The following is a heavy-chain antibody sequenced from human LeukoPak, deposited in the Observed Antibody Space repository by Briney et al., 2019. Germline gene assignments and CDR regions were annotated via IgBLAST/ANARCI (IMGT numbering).Heavy chain of an antibody. CDR1: GYTLTELS. D-gene: IGHD2-8*01. V-gene: IGHV1-24*01. J-gene: IGHJ6*02. CDR3: ATPGGCTNGVCYLWYYYGMDV. Sequence: ASVKVSCKVSGYTLTELSMHWVRQAPGKVLEWMGGFDPEDGETIYAQKFQGRVTMTEDTSTDTAYMELSSLRSEDTAVYYCATPGGCTNGVCYLWYYYGMDVWGQGTTVTVSS. CDR2: FDPEDGET.